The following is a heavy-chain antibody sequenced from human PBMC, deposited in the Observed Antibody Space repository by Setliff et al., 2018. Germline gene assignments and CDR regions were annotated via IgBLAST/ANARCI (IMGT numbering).Heavy chain of an antibody. J-gene: IGHJ4*02. CDR2: IYWNDDK. D-gene: IGHD3-10*01. CDR3: ARFGEFLGFDY. Sequence: SGPTLVNPTQTLTLTCTLSGFSLTTSGVGVGWIRQPPGKALEWLAVIYWNDDKRYSPSLKSRLAITRDTSKNQVVLRMTNMDPVDTATYYCARFGEFLGFDYWGQGTVVTV. CDR1: GFSLTTSGVG. V-gene: IGHV2-5*01.